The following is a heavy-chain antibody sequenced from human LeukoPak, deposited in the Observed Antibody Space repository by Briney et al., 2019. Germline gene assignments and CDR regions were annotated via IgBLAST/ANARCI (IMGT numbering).Heavy chain of an antibody. J-gene: IGHJ4*02. CDR2: IKSKTDGGTT. CDR3: TTGPPLQLWLRN. D-gene: IGHD5-18*01. V-gene: IGHV3-15*01. CDR1: GFTFSNAW. Sequence: GGSLRLSCAASGFTFSNAWMSWVRQAPGKGLEWVGRIKSKTDGGTTDYAAPVKGRFTISRDDSKNTLYLQMNSLKTEDTAVYYCTTGPPLQLWLRNWGQGTLVTVSS.